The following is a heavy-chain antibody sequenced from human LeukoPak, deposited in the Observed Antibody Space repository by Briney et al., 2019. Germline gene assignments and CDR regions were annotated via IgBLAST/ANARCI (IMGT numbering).Heavy chain of an antibody. CDR3: ARSTGLNSYGPVY. V-gene: IGHV3-48*03. Sequence: PGGSLRLSCAASGFTFSSYEMNWVRHAPEKGLECVSYISSSGSTIYYADSVKGRFTISRDNAKNSLYLQMNTLRAADTAAYYCARSTGLNSYGPVYWGPGTLVTVSS. J-gene: IGHJ4*02. D-gene: IGHD5-18*01. CDR1: GFTFSSYE. CDR2: ISSSGSTI.